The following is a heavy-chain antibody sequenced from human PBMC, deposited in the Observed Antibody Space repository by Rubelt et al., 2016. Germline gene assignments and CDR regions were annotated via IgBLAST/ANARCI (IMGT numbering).Heavy chain of an antibody. J-gene: IGHJ3*02. Sequence: QVQLVQSGAEVKKPGSSVKVSCKASGGTFSSYAISWVRQAPGQGLEWMGGIIPIFGPANYAQKFQGRVTITADKATSTADMELSSLRSEDTAVYYCARDLVGGVITTHDAFDIWGQGTMVTVSS. CDR2: IIPIFGPA. V-gene: IGHV1-69*06. CDR1: GGTFSSYA. D-gene: IGHD3-22*01. CDR3: ARDLVGGVITTHDAFDI.